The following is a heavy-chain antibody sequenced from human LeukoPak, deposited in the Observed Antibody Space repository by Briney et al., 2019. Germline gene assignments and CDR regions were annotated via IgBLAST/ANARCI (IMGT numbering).Heavy chain of an antibody. CDR2: IYPSGNT. D-gene: IGHD2-15*01. CDR3: AREAGYCSGGSCENWFDP. V-gene: IGHV4-4*07. J-gene: IGHJ5*02. Sequence: PSETLSLTCTVSRGSTSTYYWSWIRQPAGKGLEWIGRIYPSGNTNYNPSLKSRVTISVDTSKNQFSLKLSSVTAADTAVYYCAREAGYCSGGSCENWFDPWGQGTLVTVSS. CDR1: RGSTSTYY.